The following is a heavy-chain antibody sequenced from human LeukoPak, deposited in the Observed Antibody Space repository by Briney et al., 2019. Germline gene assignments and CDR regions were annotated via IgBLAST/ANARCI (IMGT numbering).Heavy chain of an antibody. CDR2: IYTSGST. V-gene: IGHV4-4*07. CDR3: ARINIVGATVWFDP. CDR1: GGSISSYY. J-gene: IGHJ5*02. Sequence: SETLSLTCTVSGGSISSYYWSWIRQPAGKGLEWIGRIYTSGSTNYNPSLKSRVTMSVDTSKNQFSLKLSSVTAADTAVYYCARINIVGATVWFDPWGQGTLVTVSS. D-gene: IGHD1-26*01.